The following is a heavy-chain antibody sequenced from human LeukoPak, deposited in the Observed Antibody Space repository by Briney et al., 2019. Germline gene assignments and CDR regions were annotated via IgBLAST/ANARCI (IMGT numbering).Heavy chain of an antibody. Sequence: CLSLAWAPSGFTFDDYSIHWVRQVARELLGWVSCISWNSGSRGYADSVKGRFTISRDNAKNSLYLQMNSLRAEDTALYYCAKDISLYFDWLFPDWGQGTLVTVPS. CDR1: GFTFDDYS. CDR3: AKDISLYFDWLFPD. J-gene: IGHJ4*02. CDR2: ISWNSGSR. V-gene: IGHV3-9*01. D-gene: IGHD3-9*01.